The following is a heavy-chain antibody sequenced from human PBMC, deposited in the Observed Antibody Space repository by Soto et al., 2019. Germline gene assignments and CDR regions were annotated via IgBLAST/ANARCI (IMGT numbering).Heavy chain of an antibody. V-gene: IGHV3-73*01. Sequence: GGSLRLSCAASGFTFGGSAMHWVRQASGKGLEWVGHIRSKTNSYATAYAESVKGRFTISRDDSMNTAYLQMNSLKTEDTAVYYCTTDDPINRSWGQGTLVTVSS. J-gene: IGHJ5*02. CDR3: TTDDPINRS. D-gene: IGHD1-1*01. CDR1: GFTFGGSA. CDR2: IRSKTNSYAT.